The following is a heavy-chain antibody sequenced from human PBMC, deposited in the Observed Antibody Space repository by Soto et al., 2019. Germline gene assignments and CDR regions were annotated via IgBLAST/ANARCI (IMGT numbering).Heavy chain of an antibody. CDR1: GFTVSSNY. D-gene: IGHD6-6*01. Sequence: GGSLRLSCAASGFTVSSNYMSWVRQAPGKGLEWVSVIYSGGSTYYADSVKGRFTISRDNSKNTLYLQMNSLRAEDTAVYYCAQSSSSGYLSYWGQGTLVTVSS. CDR2: IYSGGST. J-gene: IGHJ4*02. CDR3: AQSSSSGYLSY. V-gene: IGHV3-53*01.